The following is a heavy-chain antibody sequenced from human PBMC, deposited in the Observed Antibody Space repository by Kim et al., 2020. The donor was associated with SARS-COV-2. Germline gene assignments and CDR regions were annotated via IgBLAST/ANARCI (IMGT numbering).Heavy chain of an antibody. V-gene: IGHV3-33*01. J-gene: IGHJ4*02. CDR3: AREGQVGATGFDY. D-gene: IGHD1-26*01. Sequence: YYADSVKGRFTISRDNSKNTLYLQMNSLRAEDTAVYYCAREGQVGATGFDYWGQGTLVTVSS.